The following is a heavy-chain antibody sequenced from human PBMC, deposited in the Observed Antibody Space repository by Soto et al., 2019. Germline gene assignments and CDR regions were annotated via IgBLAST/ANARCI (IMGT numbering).Heavy chain of an antibody. CDR3: VRSPRNWGFDY. D-gene: IGHD7-27*01. V-gene: IGHV1-8*01. CDR1: GYTFTSYD. CDR2: MNPNSGNT. J-gene: IGHJ4*02. Sequence: QVQLVQSGAEVKKPGASVKVSCKASGYTFTSYDINWVRQATGQGFEWMGWMNPNSGNTGYAQKFQGRVTRTRDTSITTAYMELSSLTSEDTAVYYCVRSPRNWGFDYWGQGTLVTVSS.